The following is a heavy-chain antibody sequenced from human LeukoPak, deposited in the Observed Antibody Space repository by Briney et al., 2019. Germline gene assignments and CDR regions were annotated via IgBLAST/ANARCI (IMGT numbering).Heavy chain of an antibody. V-gene: IGHV3-30*04. D-gene: IGHD5-24*01. Sequence: GGSLRLSCAVSGFTFSAYGMHWVRQAPGKGLEWVAVISYDGSYQAYADSVKGRFTVFRDSSKNTLYLQLNSLRPEDTGLYYCARERRKHGYNYKDYWGQGTQVSVSS. J-gene: IGHJ4*02. CDR2: ISYDGSYQ. CDR3: ARERRKHGYNYKDY. CDR1: GFTFSAYG.